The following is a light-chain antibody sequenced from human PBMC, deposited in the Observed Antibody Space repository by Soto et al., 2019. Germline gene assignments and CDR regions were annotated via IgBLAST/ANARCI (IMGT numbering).Light chain of an antibody. CDR1: QTVLYTSNY. Sequence: DIVMTQSPDSLAVSLGERATINCKSSQTVLYTSNYLAWYQQKPGQPPKLLIYWASTRESGVPDRFSGSGSGTDFILTISSLQAEDVAVYYCQQYYTTPVTFGQGTKVEIK. J-gene: IGKJ1*01. CDR2: WAS. V-gene: IGKV4-1*01. CDR3: QQYYTTPVT.